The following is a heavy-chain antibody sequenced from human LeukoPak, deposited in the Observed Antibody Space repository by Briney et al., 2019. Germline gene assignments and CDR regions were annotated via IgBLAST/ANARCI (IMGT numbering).Heavy chain of an antibody. D-gene: IGHD2-15*01. V-gene: IGHV3-48*03. CDR3: ARDRSSWGLD. CDR1: GFIFSAFE. CDR2: IGKSGSTI. Sequence: GGSLRLSCAGSGFIFSAFEMNWVRQAPRKGLEWVSYIGKSGSTIYYADSVKGRFTIFRDNAKNSLYLQMDRLRAEDTAVYYCARDRSSWGLDWGKGPLVTVS. J-gene: IGHJ4*02.